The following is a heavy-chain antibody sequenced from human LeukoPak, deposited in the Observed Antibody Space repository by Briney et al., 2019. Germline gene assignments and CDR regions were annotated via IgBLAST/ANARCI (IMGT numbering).Heavy chain of an antibody. CDR2: INHSGST. CDR3: ARGVAGTGDY. Sequence: SETLSLTCAVYGGSFSGYYWSWIRQPPGKGLEWIGEINHSGSTTYNPSLKSRVTISVDTSKNQFSLKLSSVTAADTAVYYCARGVAGTGDYWGQGTLVTVSS. V-gene: IGHV4-34*01. CDR1: GGSFSGYY. J-gene: IGHJ4*02. D-gene: IGHD6-13*01.